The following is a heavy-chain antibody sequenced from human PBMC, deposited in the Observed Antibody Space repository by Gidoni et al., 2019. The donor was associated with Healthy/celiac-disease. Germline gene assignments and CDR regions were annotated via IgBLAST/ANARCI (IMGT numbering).Heavy chain of an antibody. Sequence: QVQLQQWGAGLLKPSETLSLPCDVYGGSFSGYYWSWIRQPPGKGLEWIGEINHSGSTNYNPSLKSRVTISVDTSKNQFSLKLSSVTAADTAVYYCARGVRRVVVPARQNWFDPWGQGTLVTVSS. CDR1: GGSFSGYY. J-gene: IGHJ5*02. CDR3: ARGVRRVVVPARQNWFDP. V-gene: IGHV4-34*01. D-gene: IGHD2-8*01. CDR2: INHSGST.